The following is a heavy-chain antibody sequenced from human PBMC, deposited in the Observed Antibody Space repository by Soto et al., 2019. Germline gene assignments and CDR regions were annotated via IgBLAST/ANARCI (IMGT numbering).Heavy chain of an antibody. D-gene: IGHD4-17*01. CDR1: GFTFSSYA. Sequence: EVQVLESGGGLVQPGGSLRLSCAASGFTFSSYAMSWVCQAPGQGLEWVSAISGSGSNPYYADSVKGRFTISRDNSKNTLYLQMNSQRAEDIALYYCAKTASMTIRDGFDHWGQGTLVTVSS. CDR2: ISGSGSNP. J-gene: IGHJ4*02. CDR3: AKTASMTIRDGFDH. V-gene: IGHV3-23*01.